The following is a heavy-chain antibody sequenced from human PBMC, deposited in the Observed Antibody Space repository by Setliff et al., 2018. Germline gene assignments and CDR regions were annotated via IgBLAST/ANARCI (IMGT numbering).Heavy chain of an antibody. V-gene: IGHV1-3*01. J-gene: IGHJ4*02. D-gene: IGHD2-2*02. CDR1: GGTFSSYA. CDR3: ARDREYCSRTSCYIDY. Sequence: ASVKVSCKASGGTFSSYAISWVRQAPGQGLEWMGRINGGNGNTKYSQKFQGRITITRDTSASTAYMEMSSLRSEDTAVYYCARDREYCSRTSCYIDYWGQGALVTVSS. CDR2: INGGNGNT.